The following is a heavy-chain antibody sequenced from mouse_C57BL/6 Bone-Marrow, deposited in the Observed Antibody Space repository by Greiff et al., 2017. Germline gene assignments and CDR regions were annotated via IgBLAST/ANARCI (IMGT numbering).Heavy chain of an antibody. CDR3: ARPYYSNYWYFDV. V-gene: IGHV1-55*01. CDR2: IYPGSGST. D-gene: IGHD2-5*01. CDR1: GYTFISYW. J-gene: IGHJ1*03. Sequence: QVQLKQPGAELVKPGASVKMSCKASGYTFISYWITWVKQRPGQGLEWIGDIYPGSGSTNYNEKFKSKATLTVDTSSSTAYMQLSSLTSEDSAVYYCARPYYSNYWYFDVWGTGTTVTVSS.